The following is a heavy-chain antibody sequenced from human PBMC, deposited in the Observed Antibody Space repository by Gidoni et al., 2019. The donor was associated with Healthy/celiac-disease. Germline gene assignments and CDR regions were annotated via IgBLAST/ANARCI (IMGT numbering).Heavy chain of an antibody. CDR3: ARVMYGIAAAGTLDY. CDR2: IKQDGSEK. Sequence: EVQLVESGGGLVQPGGSLRLSCAASGFTFSSYWMSWVRQAPGKGLAWVANIKQDGSEKYYVDSVKGRFTISRDNAKNSLYLQMNSLRAEDTAVYYCARVMYGIAAAGTLDYWGQGTLVTVSS. V-gene: IGHV3-7*01. D-gene: IGHD6-13*01. CDR1: GFTFSSYW. J-gene: IGHJ4*02.